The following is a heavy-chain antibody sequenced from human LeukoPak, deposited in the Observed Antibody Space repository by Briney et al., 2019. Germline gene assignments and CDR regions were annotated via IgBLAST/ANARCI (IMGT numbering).Heavy chain of an antibody. CDR3: AKYGGYCSSTSCYTGMGHFDY. D-gene: IGHD2-2*02. J-gene: IGHJ4*02. Sequence: PGGSLRLSCVASGFSLSSYSMNWVRQAPGKGLEWISFIHVSGGIIFYAESVKGRFTISRDNAKNSLFLQMNSLRAEDTAVYYCAKYGGYCSSTSCYTGMGHFDYWGQGTLVTVSS. CDR1: GFSLSSYS. CDR2: IHVSGGII. V-gene: IGHV3-48*04.